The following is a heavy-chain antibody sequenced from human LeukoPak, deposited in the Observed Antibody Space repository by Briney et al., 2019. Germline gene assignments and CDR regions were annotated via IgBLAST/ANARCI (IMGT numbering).Heavy chain of an antibody. CDR1: GYSISSGYY. CDR2: IYHSGST. CDR3: ARAPRDFWMFYYYYYMDV. V-gene: IGHV4-38-2*02. Sequence: KPSETLSLTCTVSGYSISSGYYWGWIRQPPGKGLEWIGSIYHSGSTNYNPSLKSRVTISVDTSKTQFSLKLRSVTAADTAVYYCARAPRDFWMFYYYYYMDVWGKGTTVTVSS. J-gene: IGHJ6*03. D-gene: IGHD3-3*01.